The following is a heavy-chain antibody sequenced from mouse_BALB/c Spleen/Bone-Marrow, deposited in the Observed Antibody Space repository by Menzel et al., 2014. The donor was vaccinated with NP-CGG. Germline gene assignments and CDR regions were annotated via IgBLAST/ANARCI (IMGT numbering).Heavy chain of an antibody. CDR3: ARLEGNYGSTFAY. CDR2: IHPSDTET. V-gene: IGHV1-74*01. D-gene: IGHD1-1*01. Sequence: QVQLQQSGAELVRPGASVELSCKASGYSFTSYWMHWVKQRPGQGLEWIGMIHPSDTETRLNQRFKDKATLTVDKSSSTAYMQLSSPTSEDSAVYYCARLEGNYGSTFAYWGQGTLVTVSA. CDR1: GYSFTSYW. J-gene: IGHJ3*01.